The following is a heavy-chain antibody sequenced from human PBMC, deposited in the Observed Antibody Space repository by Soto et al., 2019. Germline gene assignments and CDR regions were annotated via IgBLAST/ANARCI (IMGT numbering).Heavy chain of an antibody. CDR3: TREGYSSDYYDSSGYPNWFDP. V-gene: IGHV3-49*03. J-gene: IGHJ5*02. D-gene: IGHD3-22*01. CDR2: IRSKAYGGTT. Sequence: SLRLSCTASGFTFGDYAMSWFRQAPGKGLEWVGFIRSKAYGGTTEYAASVKGRFTISRDDSKSIAYLQMNSLKTEDTAVYYCTREGYSSDYYDSSGYPNWFDPWGQGTLVTVS. CDR1: GFTFGDYA.